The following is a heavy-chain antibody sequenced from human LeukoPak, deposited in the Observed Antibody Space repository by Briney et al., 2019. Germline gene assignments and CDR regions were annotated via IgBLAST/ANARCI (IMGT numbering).Heavy chain of an antibody. Sequence: GGSLRLSCAASGFTFSSYSMSWVRQAPGKGLEWVSVIYSGGSTYYADSVKGRFSISRDNVKNTVYLQMNSLRAEDTAVYYCARIHIVGVYMDVWGKGTTVTISS. D-gene: IGHD1-26*01. V-gene: IGHV3-66*01. J-gene: IGHJ6*03. CDR1: GFTFSSYS. CDR3: ARIHIVGVYMDV. CDR2: IYSGGST.